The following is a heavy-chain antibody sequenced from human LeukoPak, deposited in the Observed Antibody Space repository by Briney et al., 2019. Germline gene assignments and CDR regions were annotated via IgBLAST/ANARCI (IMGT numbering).Heavy chain of an antibody. CDR2: IYYSGST. Sequence: SSETLSLTCTVSGGSISSYYWSWIRQPPGKGLEWIGYIYYSGSTNYNPSLKSRVTISVDTSKNQFSLKLSSVTAADTAVYYCARGVMVRGVIDHNWFDPWGQGTLVTVSS. CDR3: ARGVMVRGVIDHNWFDP. J-gene: IGHJ5*02. V-gene: IGHV4-59*01. D-gene: IGHD3-10*01. CDR1: GGSISSYY.